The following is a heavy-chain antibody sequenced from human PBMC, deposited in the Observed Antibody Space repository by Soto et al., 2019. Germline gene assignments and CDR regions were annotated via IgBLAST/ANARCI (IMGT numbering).Heavy chain of an antibody. J-gene: IGHJ6*02. V-gene: IGHV1-69*12. CDR1: GGTLRNYG. D-gene: IGHD4-17*01. Sequence: QVQLVQSGAEVKKPGSSVRVSCKASGGTLRNYGISWVRQAPGQGLEWMGGIIPVFGTANYAQKFQGRVTITADESTSTVYMDVTSLRSEDTAVYYCSRGDATKIVVTTYYGMDVRGQGTTVTVSS. CDR2: IIPVFGTA. CDR3: SRGDATKIVVTTYYGMDV.